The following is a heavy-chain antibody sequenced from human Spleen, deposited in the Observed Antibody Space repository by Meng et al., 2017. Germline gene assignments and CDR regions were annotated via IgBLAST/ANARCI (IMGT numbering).Heavy chain of an antibody. CDR3: ARDFVVRGANYGMDV. D-gene: IGHD3-10*01. J-gene: IGHJ6*02. Sequence: ETLSLTCTVSGGSLSSYYWSWIRQTPGKGLEWVSVIYSGGSTYYADSVKGRFTISRHNSKNTLYLQMNSLRAEDTAVYYCARDFVVRGANYGMDVWGQGTTVTVSS. CDR2: IYSGGST. CDR1: GGSLSSYY. V-gene: IGHV3-53*04.